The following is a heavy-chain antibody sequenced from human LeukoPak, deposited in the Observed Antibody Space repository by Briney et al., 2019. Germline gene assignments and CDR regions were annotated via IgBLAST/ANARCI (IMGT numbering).Heavy chain of an antibody. J-gene: IGHJ4*02. CDR1: DGSISSYY. V-gene: IGHV4-34*01. Sequence: SETLSLTCTVSDGSISSYYWSWIRQPPGKGLEWIGEINHSGSTNYNPSLKSRVTISVDTSKNQFSLKLSSVTAADTAVYYCARGAYSSQFGYWGQGTLVTVSS. D-gene: IGHD6-13*01. CDR2: INHSGST. CDR3: ARGAYSSQFGY.